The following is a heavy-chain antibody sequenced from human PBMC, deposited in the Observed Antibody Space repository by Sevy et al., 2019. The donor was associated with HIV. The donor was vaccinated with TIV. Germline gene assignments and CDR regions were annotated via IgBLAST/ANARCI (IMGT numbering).Heavy chain of an antibody. V-gene: IGHV3-48*01. D-gene: IGHD5-12*01. CDR1: GFSFSIYS. Sequence: GGSLRLSCAASGFSFSIYSMNWVRQAPGRGLEWVSYMSNTGATIHYAESVKGRFTISRDNARKSLYLQMNSLRAEDTAVYYCASQRGGYERLYYFDYWGQGTLVTVSS. J-gene: IGHJ4*02. CDR3: ASQRGGYERLYYFDY. CDR2: MSNTGATI.